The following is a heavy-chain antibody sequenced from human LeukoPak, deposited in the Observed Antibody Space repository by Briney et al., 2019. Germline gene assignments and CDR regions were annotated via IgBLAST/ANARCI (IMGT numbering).Heavy chain of an antibody. CDR3: ARQGISGSSLSYFDY. Sequence: SETLSLTCTVSGGSISSYYWSWIRQPPGKGLEWIGNIYDSGSTNYNPSLKSRLTISVDTSKNQCSLKLSSVTAADTAVYYCARQGISGSSLSYFDYWGQGTLVNVSS. CDR1: GGSISSYY. J-gene: IGHJ4*02. V-gene: IGHV4-59*01. CDR2: IYDSGST. D-gene: IGHD3-22*01.